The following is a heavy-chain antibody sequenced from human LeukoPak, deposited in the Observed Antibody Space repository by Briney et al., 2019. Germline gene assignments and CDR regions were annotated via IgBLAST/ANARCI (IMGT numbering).Heavy chain of an antibody. CDR3: AKGSSGWYYYFDY. Sequence: PGGSLRLSCAASGFTFDDYARHWVRQAPGKGLEWVSGISWNSGSIGYADSVKGRFTISRDNAKSSLYLQMNSLRAEDMALYYCAKGSSGWYYYFDYWGQGTLVTVSS. V-gene: IGHV3-9*03. D-gene: IGHD6-19*01. CDR1: GFTFDDYA. CDR2: ISWNSGSI. J-gene: IGHJ4*02.